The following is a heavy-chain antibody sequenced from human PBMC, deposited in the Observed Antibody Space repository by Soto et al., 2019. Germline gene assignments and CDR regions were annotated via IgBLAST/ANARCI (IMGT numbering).Heavy chain of an antibody. V-gene: IGHV4-61*01. CDR2: IYYSGST. CDR1: GGSVSSGSYY. CDR3: ARETTVTTVFDY. D-gene: IGHD4-17*01. J-gene: IGHJ4*02. Sequence: PSETLSLTCTVSGGSVSSGSYYWSWIRQPPGKGLEWIGYIYYSGSTNYNPSLKSRVTIPVDTPKNQVSLKLSSVTAADTAVYYCARETTVTTVFDYWGQGTLVTVS.